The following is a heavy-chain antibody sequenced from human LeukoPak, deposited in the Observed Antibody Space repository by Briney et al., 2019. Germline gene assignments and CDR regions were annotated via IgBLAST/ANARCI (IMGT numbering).Heavy chain of an antibody. CDR3: ARGHVGAAESY. V-gene: IGHV4-34*01. Sequence: SEGLSLTSAVPGGSFSGYYWSWIRQPPGKGLEWIGEINHSGSTNYNPSLKCRVTISVDTSKNQFSLKLSSVTAADTAVYYCARGHVGAAESYWGQGTLVTVSS. CDR1: GGSFSGYY. J-gene: IGHJ4*02. D-gene: IGHD1-26*01. CDR2: INHSGST.